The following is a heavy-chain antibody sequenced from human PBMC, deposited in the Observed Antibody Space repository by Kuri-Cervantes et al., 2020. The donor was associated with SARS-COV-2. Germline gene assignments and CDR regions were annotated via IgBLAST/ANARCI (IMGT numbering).Heavy chain of an antibody. CDR2: IIPVFNQP. D-gene: IGHD3-3*01. CDR1: GYTFTSYG. CDR3: VSGNYDFWSGYHDF. J-gene: IGHJ4*02. V-gene: IGHV1-69*13. Sequence: SVKVSCKASGYTFTSYGISWVRQAPGQGLEWMGGIIPVFNQPNYAQKFKGRVIITADVSTTTLYLDLSSLTSDDTAIYYCVSGNYDFWSGYHDFWGQGTLVTVSS.